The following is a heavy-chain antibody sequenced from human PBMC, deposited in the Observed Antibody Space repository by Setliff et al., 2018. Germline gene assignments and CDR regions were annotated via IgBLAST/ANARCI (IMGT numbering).Heavy chain of an antibody. D-gene: IGHD3-3*01. CDR2: ISAYTGKT. Sequence: APVKVSCKASDYTFLSYGMSWVRQAPGQGFEWMGWISAYTGKTDYAQNFQGRITMTTDTSTSTAYMELRSLRSDDTAVYYCARAPRLEWILPTFDYWGQGTPVTVSS. CDR1: DYTFLSYG. J-gene: IGHJ4*02. CDR3: ARAPRLEWILPTFDY. V-gene: IGHV1-18*01.